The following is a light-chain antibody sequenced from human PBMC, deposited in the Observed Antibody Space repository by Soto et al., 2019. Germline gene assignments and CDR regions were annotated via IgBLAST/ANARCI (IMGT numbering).Light chain of an antibody. Sequence: QSVLTQPASVSGSPGQSITISCTGTSRDIGTSNLVSWYQQYPGKAPKLMIYEVTKRPSGISYRFSGSKSGNTASLTISGLQPEDEADYYCYSFTGISNSLFVFGTGTKLTVL. CDR2: EVT. V-gene: IGLV2-23*02. J-gene: IGLJ1*01. CDR1: SRDIGTSNL. CDR3: YSFTGISNSLFV.